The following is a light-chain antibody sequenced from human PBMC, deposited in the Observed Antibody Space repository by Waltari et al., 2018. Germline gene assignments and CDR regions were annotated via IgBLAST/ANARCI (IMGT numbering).Light chain of an antibody. V-gene: IGKV3-20*01. CDR3: QQYGSLPYT. CDR2: GAS. Sequence: EIVLTQSPGTLSLSPGERATLSCRASQSVSSSYLAWYRQKPGQAPRLLLYGASNRATGIPDRFSGSASGTDFTLTISSLESEDFAVYHCQQYGSLPYTFGQGTKLEIK. J-gene: IGKJ2*01. CDR1: QSVSSSY.